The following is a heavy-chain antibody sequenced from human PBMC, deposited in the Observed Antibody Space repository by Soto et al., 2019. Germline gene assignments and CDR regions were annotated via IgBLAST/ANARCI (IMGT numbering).Heavy chain of an antibody. CDR1: GFTFGNYG. J-gene: IGHJ3*01. CDR2: ISGGGGNT. Sequence: DVQLLESGGGLVQPGGSLRLSCATSGFTFGNYGMNGVRQAPGKGLGWVSGISGGGGNTYYADSVKGRFTISRDPFKNTVFLEMNSLRAEDTAVYYCAKGFIVVVTVLRPDDAFDVWGQGTLVTVSS. CDR3: AKGFIVVVTVLRPDDAFDV. V-gene: IGHV3-23*01. D-gene: IGHD2-21*02.